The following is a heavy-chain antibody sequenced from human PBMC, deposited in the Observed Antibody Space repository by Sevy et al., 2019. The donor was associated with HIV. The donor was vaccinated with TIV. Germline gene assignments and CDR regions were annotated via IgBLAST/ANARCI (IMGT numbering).Heavy chain of an antibody. CDR2: LFYSGST. D-gene: IGHD6-13*01. V-gene: IGHV4-59*01. CDR1: GDSISNYY. J-gene: IGHJ6*02. Sequence: SETLSLTCTVSGDSISNYYWSWIRQPPGKGLEWIGYLFYSGSTNYNPSLKSRVTISVDTTKNQGSLKVRSVTAADTAVYYCARGIAAPRGMDVWGQGTTVTVSS. CDR3: ARGIAAPRGMDV.